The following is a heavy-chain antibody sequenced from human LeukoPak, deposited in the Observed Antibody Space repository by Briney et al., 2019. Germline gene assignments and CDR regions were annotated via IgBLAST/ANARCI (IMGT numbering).Heavy chain of an antibody. J-gene: IGHJ3*02. CDR2: IYPGDSDT. V-gene: IGHV5-51*01. D-gene: IGHD1-26*01. CDR3: ASRAVGASRNAFDI. Sequence: GGSLRLSCAASGFTFSSYWIGWVRQMPGKGLEWMGIIYPGDSDTRYSPSFQGQVTISADKSISTAYLQWSSLKASDTAMYYCASRAVGASRNAFDIWGQGTMVTVSS. CDR1: GFTFSSYW.